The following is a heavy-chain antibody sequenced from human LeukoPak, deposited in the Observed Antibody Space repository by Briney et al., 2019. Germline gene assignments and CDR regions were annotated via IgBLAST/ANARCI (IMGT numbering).Heavy chain of an antibody. V-gene: IGHV3-49*04. CDR3: TRSGSGSYYNGFDY. Sequence: GGSLRLSCAASGFTFSSYVMHWVRQAPGKGLEWVGFIRSKAYGGTTEYAASVKGRFTISRDDSKSIAYLQMNSLKTEDTAVYYCTRSGSGSYYNGFDYWGQGTLVTVSS. CDR2: IRSKAYGGTT. CDR1: GFTFSSYV. J-gene: IGHJ4*02. D-gene: IGHD3-10*01.